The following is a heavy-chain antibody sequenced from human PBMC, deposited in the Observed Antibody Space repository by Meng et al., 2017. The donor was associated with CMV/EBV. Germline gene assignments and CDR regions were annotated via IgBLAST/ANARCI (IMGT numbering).Heavy chain of an antibody. CDR2: IWYDGSNK. D-gene: IGHD3-16*01. CDR3: AKGGDYYYYGMDV. V-gene: IGHV3-33*06. J-gene: IGHJ6*02. CDR1: GGTFSSYG. Sequence: SCKASGGTFSSYGMHWVRQAPGKGLEWVAVIWYDGSNKYYADSVKGRFTISRDNSKNTLYLQMNSLRAEDTAVYYCAKGGDYYYYGMDVWGQGTTVTVSS.